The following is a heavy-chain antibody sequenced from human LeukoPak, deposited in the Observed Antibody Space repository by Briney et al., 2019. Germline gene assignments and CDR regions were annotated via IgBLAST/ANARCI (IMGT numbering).Heavy chain of an antibody. V-gene: IGHV3-30*02. CDR1: GFTFSSFG. CDR3: ARGRSGGSFNAFDI. D-gene: IGHD2-15*01. CDR2: TRYDGNNK. J-gene: IGHJ3*02. Sequence: GGSLRLSCAASGFTFSSFGMHWVRQAPGKGLEWVAFTRYDGNNKDYADSVKGRFTISRDSSKNTLYLQMNSLRAEDTAVYYCARGRSGGSFNAFDIWGQGTMVTVSS.